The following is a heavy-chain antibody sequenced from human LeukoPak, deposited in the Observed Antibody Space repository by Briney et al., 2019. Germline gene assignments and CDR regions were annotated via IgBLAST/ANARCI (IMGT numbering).Heavy chain of an antibody. D-gene: IGHD2-15*01. CDR3: AKSRDCSGGSCYHPDY. CDR2: ISGSGGST. V-gene: IGHV3-23*01. CDR1: GFTFSSYA. J-gene: IGHJ4*02. Sequence: GGSLRLSCAASGFTFSSYAMSWVRQAPGKGLEWVSAISGSGGSTYYADSVKGRFTISRDNSENTLYLQMNSLRAEDTAVYYCAKSRDCSGGSCYHPDYWGQGTLVTVFS.